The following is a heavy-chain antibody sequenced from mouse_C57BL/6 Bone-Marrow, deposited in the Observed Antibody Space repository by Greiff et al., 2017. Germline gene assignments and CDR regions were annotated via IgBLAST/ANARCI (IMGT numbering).Heavy chain of an antibody. CDR1: GFTFSSYA. Sequence: EVKLMESGGGLVKPGGSLKLSCAASGFTFSSYAMSWVRRTPEKRLEWVATISDGGSYIYYPDNVKGRFTISRDNAKNNLYLQMSHLKSEDTAMYYCARDRDLDSSGAMDYWGQGTSVTVSS. V-gene: IGHV5-4*01. CDR3: ARDRDLDSSGAMDY. J-gene: IGHJ4*01. CDR2: ISDGGSYI. D-gene: IGHD3-2*02.